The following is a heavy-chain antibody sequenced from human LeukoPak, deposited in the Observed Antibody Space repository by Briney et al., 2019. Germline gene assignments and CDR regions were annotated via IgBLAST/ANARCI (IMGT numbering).Heavy chain of an antibody. CDR1: GFTFSSYW. V-gene: IGHV3-74*01. CDR2: INSDGSST. Sequence: PGGSLRLSCAASGFTFSSYWMHWVRQAPGKGLVWVSRINSDGSSTSYADSVKGRFTISRDNAKNTLYLQMNSLRAEDTAVYYCARSRGSSGWYRWFDPWGQGTLVTVSS. CDR3: ARSRGSSGWYRWFDP. J-gene: IGHJ5*02. D-gene: IGHD6-19*01.